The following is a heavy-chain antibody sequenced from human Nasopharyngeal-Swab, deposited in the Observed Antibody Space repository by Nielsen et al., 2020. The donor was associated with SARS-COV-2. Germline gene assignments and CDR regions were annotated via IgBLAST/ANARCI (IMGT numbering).Heavy chain of an antibody. CDR1: GFIFSDSA. D-gene: IGHD2-15*01. Sequence: GESLKISCAASGFIFSDSAIHWVRQASGKGLEWVGRIRSKGNSYATEYAASVEGRFTISRDDSTNTAYLQMNSLITEDTAVYYCTRCGGSCYTGKDYWGQGTLVTVSS. V-gene: IGHV3-73*01. J-gene: IGHJ4*02. CDR3: TRCGGSCYTGKDY. CDR2: IRSKGNSYAT.